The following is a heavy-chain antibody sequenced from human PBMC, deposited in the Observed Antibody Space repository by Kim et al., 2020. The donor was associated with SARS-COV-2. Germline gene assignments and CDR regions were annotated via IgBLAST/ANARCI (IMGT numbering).Heavy chain of an antibody. J-gene: IGHJ5*02. V-gene: IGHV3-23*01. CDR3: AKGPRYDFWSGHNWFDP. D-gene: IGHD3-3*01. Sequence: VKGRFTISRDNSKNTRYLQMNSLRAEDTAVYYCAKGPRYDFWSGHNWFDPWGQGTLVTVSS.